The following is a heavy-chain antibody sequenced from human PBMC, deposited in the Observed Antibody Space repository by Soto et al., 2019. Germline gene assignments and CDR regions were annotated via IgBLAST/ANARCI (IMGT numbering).Heavy chain of an antibody. D-gene: IGHD1-7*01. V-gene: IGHV3-30-3*01. CDR3: ARDSPELELRFDY. Sequence: GGSLRLSCAASGFTFSSYAMHWVRQAPGKGLEWVAVISYDGSNKYYADSVKGRFTISRDNSKNTLYLQMNSLRAEDTAVYYCARDSPELELRFDYWGQGTLVTVSS. J-gene: IGHJ4*02. CDR2: ISYDGSNK. CDR1: GFTFSSYA.